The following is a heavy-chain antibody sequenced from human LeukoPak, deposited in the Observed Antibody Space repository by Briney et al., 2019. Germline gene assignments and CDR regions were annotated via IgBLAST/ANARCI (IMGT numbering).Heavy chain of an antibody. CDR1: GYTFTGYY. CDR2: INPNSGGT. V-gene: IGHV1-2*02. D-gene: IGHD6-19*01. J-gene: IGHJ6*03. Sequence: GSVKVSCKASGYTFTGYYMHWLRQAPGQGLEWMGWINPNSGGTNYAQKFQGRVTMTRDTSISTAYMELSRLRSDDTAVYYCARDREQWLVHYYMDVWGKGTTVTVSS. CDR3: ARDREQWLVHYYMDV.